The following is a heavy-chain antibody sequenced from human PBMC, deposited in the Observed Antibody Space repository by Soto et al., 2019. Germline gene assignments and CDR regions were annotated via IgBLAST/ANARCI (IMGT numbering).Heavy chain of an antibody. V-gene: IGHV3-48*01. CDR1: GFTFSSYS. CDR2: ISSSSSTI. Sequence: EVQLVESGGGLVQPGGSLRLSCAASGFTFSSYSMNWVRQAPGKGLEWVSYISSSSSTIYYADTVKGRFTISRDNAKNSLYLQMNSLRAEDTAVYYCARAKNYDYIWGSYGAFDIWGQGTMVTVSS. J-gene: IGHJ3*02. D-gene: IGHD3-16*01. CDR3: ARAKNYDYIWGSYGAFDI.